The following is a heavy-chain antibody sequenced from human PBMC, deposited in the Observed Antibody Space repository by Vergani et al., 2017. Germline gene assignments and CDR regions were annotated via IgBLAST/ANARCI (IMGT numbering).Heavy chain of an antibody. Sequence: VQLVESGGGVVQPGGSLRLSCAASGFTFTNYGMNWVRQAPGKGLEWVAFTRYDGIVEYYGDSVRGRFTISRDNTKNLLILQMKTLKVDDTATYYCGRKQSPASLMDKPIDIWGQGTLVTVSS. D-gene: IGHD1/OR15-1a*01. CDR3: GRKQSPASLMDKPIDI. CDR2: TRYDGIVE. V-gene: IGHV3-30*02. J-gene: IGHJ5*02. CDR1: GFTFTNYG.